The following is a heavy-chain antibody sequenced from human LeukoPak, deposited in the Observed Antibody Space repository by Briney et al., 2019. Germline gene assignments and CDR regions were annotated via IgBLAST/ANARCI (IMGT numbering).Heavy chain of an antibody. D-gene: IGHD3-10*01. CDR2: IYSGGST. CDR3: ARDVGATYYYSSGSYYGMDV. J-gene: IGHJ6*02. V-gene: IGHV3-53*04. Sequence: TGGSLRLSCAASGFTVSSNYMSWVRQAPGKGLEWVSVIYSGGSTYYADSVKGRFTISRHNSKNTLYLQMNSLRAEDTAVYYCARDVGATYYYSSGSYYGMDVWGQGTTVTVSS. CDR1: GFTVSSNY.